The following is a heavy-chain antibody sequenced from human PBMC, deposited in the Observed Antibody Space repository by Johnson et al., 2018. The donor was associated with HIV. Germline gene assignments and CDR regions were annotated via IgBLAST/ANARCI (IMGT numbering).Heavy chain of an antibody. D-gene: IGHD1-26*01. Sequence: VQLVESGGGVVQPGRSLRLSCAASGFTFSNSWMHWVRQAPGKGPVWVSGTYDSGSIAYADSVKGRFTISRDNAKNSLYLQMNSLRAEDTALYYCTSDRRGSSGAFDIWGQGTMVTVSS. CDR1: GFTFSNSW. CDR3: TSDRRGSSGAFDI. J-gene: IGHJ3*02. V-gene: IGHV3-9*01. CDR2: TYDSGSI.